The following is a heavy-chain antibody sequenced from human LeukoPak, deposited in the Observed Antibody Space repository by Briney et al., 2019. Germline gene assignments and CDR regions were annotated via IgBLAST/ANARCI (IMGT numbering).Heavy chain of an antibody. D-gene: IGHD6-13*01. CDR2: IYYSGST. V-gene: IGHV4-59*08. Sequence: SETLSLTCIVSGGSISSYYWNWIRQPPGKGLEWIGNIYYSGSTNYNPSLKSRVTISVDTSKSQFSLQLSSVTAADTPVYYCARRGIAAAGYDYWGQGTLVTVSS. CDR3: ARRGIAAAGYDY. J-gene: IGHJ4*02. CDR1: GGSISSYY.